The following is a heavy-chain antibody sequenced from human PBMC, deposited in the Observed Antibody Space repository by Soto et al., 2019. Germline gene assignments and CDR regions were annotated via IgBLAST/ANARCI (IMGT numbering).Heavy chain of an antibody. CDR3: ARGRNSYGSTIIYFDY. J-gene: IGHJ4*02. V-gene: IGHV6-1*01. CDR2: TYYRSKWYN. Sequence: PSQTLSLTCVISGDSVSSNSAAWNWIRQSPSRGLEWLGRTYYRSKWYNDYAVSVKSRISFSPDTSKNQFSLQLNSVTPEDTAVYYCARGRNSYGSTIIYFDYWGKGTLVPVAS. CDR1: GDSVSSNSAA. D-gene: IGHD6-13*01.